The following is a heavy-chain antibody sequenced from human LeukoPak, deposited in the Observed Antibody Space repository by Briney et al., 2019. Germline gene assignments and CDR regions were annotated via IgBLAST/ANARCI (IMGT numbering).Heavy chain of an antibody. D-gene: IGHD4-17*01. CDR2: ISGSGSSGGST. CDR3: AKDGFPSYGDYEPYFDY. CDR1: GFTFSSYA. V-gene: IGHV3-23*01. Sequence: GGSLRLSCAASGFTFSSYALSWVRQAPGRGLEWVSGISGSGSSGGSTYYADSVKGRFTISRDNSKNTLYLQMNSLRAEDTAVYYCAKDGFPSYGDYEPYFDYWGQGTLVTVSS. J-gene: IGHJ4*02.